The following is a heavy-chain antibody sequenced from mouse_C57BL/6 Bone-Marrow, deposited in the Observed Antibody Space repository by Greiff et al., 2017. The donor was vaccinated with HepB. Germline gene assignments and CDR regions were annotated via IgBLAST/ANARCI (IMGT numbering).Heavy chain of an antibody. CDR3: ARHLVWFAY. J-gene: IGHJ3*01. V-gene: IGHV5-6*01. Sequence: EVKLMESGGDLVKPGGSLKLSCAASGFTFSSYGMSWVRQTPDKRLEWVATISSGGSYTYYPDSVKGRFTISRDNAKNTLYLQMSSLKSDDTAMYYCARHLVWFAYWGQGTLVTVSA. CDR2: ISSGGSYT. CDR1: GFTFSSYG.